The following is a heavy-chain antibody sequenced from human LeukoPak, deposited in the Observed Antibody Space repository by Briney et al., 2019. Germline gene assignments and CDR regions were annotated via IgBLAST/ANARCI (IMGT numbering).Heavy chain of an antibody. Sequence: GGSLRLSCAASGFTFSSYSMNWVRQAPGKGLEWVSSISSSSSYIYYADSVKGRFTISRDNAKNSLYLQMNSLRAEDTAVYYCARDEYSSGAGAFDIWGQGTMVTVSS. CDR2: ISSSSSYI. CDR3: ARDEYSSGAGAFDI. CDR1: GFTFSSYS. V-gene: IGHV3-21*01. J-gene: IGHJ3*02. D-gene: IGHD6-19*01.